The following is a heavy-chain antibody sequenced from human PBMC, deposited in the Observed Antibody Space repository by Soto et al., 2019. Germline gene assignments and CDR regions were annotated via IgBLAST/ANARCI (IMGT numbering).Heavy chain of an antibody. J-gene: IGHJ4*02. D-gene: IGHD3-3*01. CDR1: GFMFSRYA. V-gene: IGHV3-30-3*01. CDR3: ARSRSGAVPDYFGY. Sequence: QVQLVESGGRVVQPGRSLRLSCAASGFMFSRYAIHWVRQAPGKGLEWVAVISKDGSVKYYADSVRGRFTISRDKSKNTVYLEMNSMRDDDTAVFYCARSRSGAVPDYFGYWGQGTLVTVSS. CDR2: ISKDGSVK.